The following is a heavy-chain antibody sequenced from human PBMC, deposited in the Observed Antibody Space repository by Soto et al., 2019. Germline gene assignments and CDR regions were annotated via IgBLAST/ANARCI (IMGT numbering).Heavy chain of an antibody. V-gene: IGHV3-30-3*01. CDR1: GFTFNNYA. Sequence: QVQLVESGGGVVQPGMSLRLSCAASGFTFNNYAFHWVRQAPRKGLDWVAFFSYDGSNLFYAGSVRGRFSISRDSSKHTLYLQMDGLRAEDTAVYYCARDSRLKWFGGSRGYCGLDIWGQGTTVAVSS. CDR2: FSYDGSNL. D-gene: IGHD3-10*01. J-gene: IGHJ6*01. CDR3: ARDSRLKWFGGSRGYCGLDI.